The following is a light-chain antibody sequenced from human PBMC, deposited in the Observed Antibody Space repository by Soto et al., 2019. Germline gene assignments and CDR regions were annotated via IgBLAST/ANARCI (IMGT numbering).Light chain of an antibody. CDR1: QSVSSN. V-gene: IGKV3-15*01. CDR2: GAS. Sequence: EIVVTQSPATLSVSPGERATLSCRASQSVSSNLAWYQQKPGQAPRLLINGASTRATGIPARFSGSGSGTEFSLTMSSLQSEDFAVYYCKQYSDWPPAFGQGTKADIK. CDR3: KQYSDWPPA. J-gene: IGKJ1*01.